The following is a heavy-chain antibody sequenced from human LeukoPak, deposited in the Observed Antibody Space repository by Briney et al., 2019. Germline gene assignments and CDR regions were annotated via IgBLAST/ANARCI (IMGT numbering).Heavy chain of an antibody. V-gene: IGHV3-30*18. CDR1: GFTFSSYG. D-gene: IGHD6-19*01. CDR3: AKDRGYNSGRGPIDY. J-gene: IGHJ4*02. CDR2: ISYDGTNK. Sequence: GGSLRLSCAASGFTFSSYGMHWVRQAPGKGLEWVAVISYDGTNKYYADSVKGRFTISRDNSKNTLYLQMNSLRAEDTAVYYCAKDRGYNSGRGPIDYWGQGTLVTVSS.